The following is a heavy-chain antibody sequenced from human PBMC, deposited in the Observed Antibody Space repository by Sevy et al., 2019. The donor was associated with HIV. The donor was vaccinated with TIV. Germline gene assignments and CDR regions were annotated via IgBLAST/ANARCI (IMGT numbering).Heavy chain of an antibody. J-gene: IGHJ4*02. CDR1: GFPFDTFA. D-gene: IGHD1-26*01. V-gene: IGHV3-23*01. CDR3: GSGVKAHLDS. Sequence: GGSLRLSCTAFGFPFDTFALNWVRQAPGKGLEWVSTIGRGPENIHYADSVKGRFTISRDNSRNTVYLQLNNLGAEDTAMYYCGSGVKAHLDSWGQGTPVTVSS. CDR2: IGRGPENI.